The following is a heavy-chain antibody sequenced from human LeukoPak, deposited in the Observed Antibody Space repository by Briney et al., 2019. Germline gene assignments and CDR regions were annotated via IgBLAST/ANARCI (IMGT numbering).Heavy chain of an antibody. D-gene: IGHD4-23*01. J-gene: IGHJ6*02. CDR3: ARDFGSNIIYGMDL. Sequence: GGSLRLSCAASEFTITSHGMNWVRQAPGKGLEWVALIWFDGINKYYADSVKGRFTVSRDNSKNTLYLEMNSLRAEDTAVYYCARDFGSNIIYGMDLWGQGTTVTVSS. V-gene: IGHV3-33*01. CDR2: IWFDGINK. CDR1: EFTITSHG.